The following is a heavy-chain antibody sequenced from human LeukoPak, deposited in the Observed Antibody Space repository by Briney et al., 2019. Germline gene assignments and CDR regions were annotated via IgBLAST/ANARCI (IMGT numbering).Heavy chain of an antibody. Sequence: PGGSLRLSCAASGFTFSTYAMSWVRQAPGKGLEWVSVISGSGGSTYYADSVKGRFTISRDNSKNTLYLQMNSLRAEDTAVYYCAKDRYSYGFLEYYYGMDVWGQGTTVTVSS. CDR1: GFTFSTYA. J-gene: IGHJ6*02. D-gene: IGHD5-18*01. CDR3: AKDRYSYGFLEYYYGMDV. V-gene: IGHV3-23*01. CDR2: ISGSGGST.